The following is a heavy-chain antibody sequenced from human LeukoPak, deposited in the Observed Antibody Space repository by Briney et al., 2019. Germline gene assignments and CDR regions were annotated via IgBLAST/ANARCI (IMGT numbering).Heavy chain of an antibody. Sequence: PSETLSLTCAVSGGSISSGGYSWSWIRQPPGKGLEWIGYIYHSGSTYYNPSLKSRVTISVDRSKNQFSLKLSSVTAADTAVYYCARFSAANAFDYWGQGTLVTVSS. V-gene: IGHV4-30-2*01. J-gene: IGHJ4*02. CDR2: IYHSGST. CDR1: GGSISSGGYS. CDR3: ARFSAANAFDY. D-gene: IGHD2-2*01.